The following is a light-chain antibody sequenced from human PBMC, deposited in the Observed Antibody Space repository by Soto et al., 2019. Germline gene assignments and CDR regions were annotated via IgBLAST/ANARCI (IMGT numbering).Light chain of an antibody. Sequence: DIQMTQSPSSLSASVGDRVTITCRASQTVSRSLNWYQQISGRAPVLLIYGATSLQSGVPSRFSGRGSGTDLTLTISSLQPEDFATYYCQQSYHTPQTFGQGTKVEI. CDR2: GAT. CDR3: QQSYHTPQT. V-gene: IGKV1-39*01. J-gene: IGKJ1*01. CDR1: QTVSRS.